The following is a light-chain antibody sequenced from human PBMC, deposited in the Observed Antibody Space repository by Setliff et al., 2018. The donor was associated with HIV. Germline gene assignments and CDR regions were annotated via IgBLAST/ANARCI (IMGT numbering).Light chain of an antibody. CDR1: SSDVGGYNY. CDR3: TSYTSSYTHV. Sequence: QSVLTQPASVSGSPGQSITISCTGTSSDVGGYNYVSWYQQHPGKAPKVMIYEVSNRPSGVSNRFSGSKSGNTASLTISGLQAEDEADYHCTSYTSSYTHVFGTGTKVTVL. V-gene: IGLV2-14*01. CDR2: EVS. J-gene: IGLJ1*01.